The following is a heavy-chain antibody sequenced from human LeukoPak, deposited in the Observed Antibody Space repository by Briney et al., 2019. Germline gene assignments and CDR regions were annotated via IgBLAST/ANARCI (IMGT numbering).Heavy chain of an antibody. D-gene: IGHD5-18*01. CDR2: ISSSSSYI. CDR3: ARDASSSGGYSFDP. J-gene: IGHJ5*02. Sequence: GGSLRLSCAASGFTFSSYSMNWVRQAPGKGLEWVSSISSSSSYIYYADSVKGRFTISRDNAKNSLYLQMNSLRAGDTAVYYCARDASSSGGYSFDPWGQGTLVTVSS. V-gene: IGHV3-21*01. CDR1: GFTFSSYS.